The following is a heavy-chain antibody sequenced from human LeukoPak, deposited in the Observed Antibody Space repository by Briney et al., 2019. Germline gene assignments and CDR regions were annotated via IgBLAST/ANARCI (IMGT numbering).Heavy chain of an antibody. J-gene: IGHJ4*02. CDR1: VFTFDDYG. CDR3: ARGPYYGDYGLVDY. D-gene: IGHD4-17*01. Sequence: PGGSLRLSCAASVFTFDDYGMSWVRQTPGKGLEWVSGINWNGGSTGYADSVKGRFTISRDNAKNSLYLQMNSLRAEDTALYHCARGPYYGDYGLVDYWGQGTLVTVSS. CDR2: INWNGGST. V-gene: IGHV3-20*01.